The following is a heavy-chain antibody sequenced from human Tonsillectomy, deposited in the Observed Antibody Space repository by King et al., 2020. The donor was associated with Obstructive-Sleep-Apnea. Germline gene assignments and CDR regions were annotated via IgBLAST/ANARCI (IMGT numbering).Heavy chain of an antibody. D-gene: IGHD3-22*01. Sequence: QLVQSGAEVKKPGSSVNVYCKASGVTFISYAIIWERQAPGQGLELMGGIIPILHITNYAQKVQAKVPITADKSTGRAYIELVSLRSEDTAVYYWALQYYYETSGSHYPLAETFDYGGQGTLVTVSS. CDR1: GVTFISYA. V-gene: IGHV1-69*09. J-gene: IGHJ4*02. CDR3: ALQYYYETSGSHYPLAETFDY. CDR2: IIPILHIT.